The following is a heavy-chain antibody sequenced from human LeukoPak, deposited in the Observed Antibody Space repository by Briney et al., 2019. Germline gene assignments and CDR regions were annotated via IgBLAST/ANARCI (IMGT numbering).Heavy chain of an antibody. CDR1: GFTFSNYA. CDR2: ISYDGTNK. CDR3: AKGLNYDFWSGYYNHDAFDI. Sequence: GRSLRLSCAASGFTFSNYAMHWVRQAPGKGLEWVAVISYDGTNKYYADSVKGRFTISRDNSKNTLYLQMNSLRAEDTAVYYCAKGLNYDFWSGYYNHDAFDIWGQGTMVTVSS. V-gene: IGHV3-30-3*01. J-gene: IGHJ3*02. D-gene: IGHD3-3*01.